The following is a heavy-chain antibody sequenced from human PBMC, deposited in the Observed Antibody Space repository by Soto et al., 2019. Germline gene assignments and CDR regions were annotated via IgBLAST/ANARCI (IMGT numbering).Heavy chain of an antibody. CDR3: ARGARNYYYFDC. J-gene: IGHJ4*02. V-gene: IGHV3-74*01. CDR1: GFTFSNYW. CDR2: INGDGSST. Sequence: EVQLVESGGGLVHPGGSLRLSCVASGFTFSNYWIHWVRQAPGKGLVWVSRINGDGSSTNYADSVKGQFTISRDNAKNTVYLQMNSLRVEDTAVYYCARGARNYYYFDCWGQGTLVTVSS. D-gene: IGHD1-7*01.